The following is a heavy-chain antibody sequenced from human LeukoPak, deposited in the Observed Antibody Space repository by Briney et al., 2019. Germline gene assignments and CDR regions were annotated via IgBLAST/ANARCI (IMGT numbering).Heavy chain of an antibody. D-gene: IGHD1-26*01. Sequence: VASVKVSCKASGYTFTSYDINWVRQATGQGLEWMGWMNPNSGNTGYAQKFQGRVTMTRNTSISTAYMELSSLRSEDTAVYYCASQVTGSGEAFDIWGQGTMVTVSS. CDR2: MNPNSGNT. CDR1: GYTFTSYD. CDR3: ASQVTGSGEAFDI. J-gene: IGHJ3*02. V-gene: IGHV1-8*01.